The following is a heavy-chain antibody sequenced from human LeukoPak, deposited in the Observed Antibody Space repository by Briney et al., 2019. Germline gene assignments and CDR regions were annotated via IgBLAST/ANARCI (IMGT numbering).Heavy chain of an antibody. V-gene: IGHV4-59*01. J-gene: IGHJ4*02. D-gene: IGHD3-16*01. Sequence: SETLSLTCTVSGGSISSYYWTWIRQPPGKGLEWIGYIHHSGSTNYNPSLKSRVTMSVDTSNNQFSLKLSSVTAADTAVYYCARDRLGNTVDYWGQGVLVTISS. CDR2: IHHSGST. CDR1: GGSISSYY. CDR3: ARDRLGNTVDY.